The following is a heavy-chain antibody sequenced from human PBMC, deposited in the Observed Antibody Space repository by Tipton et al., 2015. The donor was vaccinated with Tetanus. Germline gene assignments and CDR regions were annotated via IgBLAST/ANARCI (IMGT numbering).Heavy chain of an antibody. CDR1: GVSISSDDYY. J-gene: IGHJ4*02. CDR2: IYQTGTT. V-gene: IGHV4-30-4*01. CDR3: ARAAGFLGLTHDF. D-gene: IGHD2/OR15-2a*01. Sequence: TLSLTCSVSGVSISSDDYYWSWIRQSPGKGLEWIGYIYQTGTTYYNPSLKGRVTISMDRSNTQFSLRLDSLTAADTAVYYCARAAGFLGLTHDFWGRGTLVCVSS.